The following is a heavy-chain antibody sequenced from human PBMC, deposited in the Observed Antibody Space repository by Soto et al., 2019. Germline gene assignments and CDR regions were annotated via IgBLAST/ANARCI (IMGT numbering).Heavy chain of an antibody. V-gene: IGHV3-74*01. CDR1: GFTFSSYW. CDR2: INSDGSST. D-gene: IGHD6-19*01. Sequence: EVQLMESGGGLVQPGGSLRLSCAASGFTFSSYWMHWVRQAPGKGLVWVSRINSDGSSTTYADSVKGRFTISRDNAKNTLYLEMNSLRAEDTAVYYCVRGEGGWETYWGQGTLVTVSS. J-gene: IGHJ4*02. CDR3: VRGEGGWETY.